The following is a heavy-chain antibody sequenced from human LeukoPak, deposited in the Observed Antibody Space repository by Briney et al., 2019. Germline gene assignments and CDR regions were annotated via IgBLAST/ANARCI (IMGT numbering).Heavy chain of an antibody. CDR1: GFTFSSSW. Sequence: GGSLRLSCAASGFTFSSSWMHWVRQAPGKGLVWVSRITRDGSSTTYADSVKGRFTTSRDNAKNTLYLQMDSLRDDDTAVYYCARDPGYESWSPFWGGMDVWGNGTTAIVSS. D-gene: IGHD3-16*01. CDR3: ARDPGYESWSPFWGGMDV. V-gene: IGHV3-74*01. J-gene: IGHJ6*04. CDR2: ITRDGSST.